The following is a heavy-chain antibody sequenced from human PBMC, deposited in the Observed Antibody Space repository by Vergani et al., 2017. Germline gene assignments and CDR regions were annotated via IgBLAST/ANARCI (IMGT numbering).Heavy chain of an antibody. CDR1: GYTFTSYG. V-gene: IGHV1-18*04. CDR3: ARAGVGDSSGYYFGLVANY. D-gene: IGHD3-22*01. Sequence: QVQLVQSGAEVKKPGASVKVSCKASGYTFTSYGISWVRQAPGQGLEWMGWISAYNGNTNYAQKLQGRVTITTDTSTGTAYMELRSLRSDDTAVYYCARAGVGDSSGYYFGLVANYWGQGTLVTVSS. J-gene: IGHJ4*02. CDR2: ISAYNGNT.